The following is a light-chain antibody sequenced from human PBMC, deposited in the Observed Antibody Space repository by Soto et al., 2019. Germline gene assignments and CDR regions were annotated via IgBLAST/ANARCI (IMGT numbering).Light chain of an antibody. V-gene: IGLV1-47*01. CDR3: ATWDDTMTGPRI. CDR1: SSTIGSNF. J-gene: IGLJ2*01. Sequence: QSVLTQPPSMSATPGQRVTIYCAGDSSTIGSNFVYWYQQLPGTAPRLLIYRKSLRPSGVPGRFSGSKSGTSASLAISGLQSEDEADYYCATWDDTMTGPRIFGGGTKVTVL. CDR2: RKS.